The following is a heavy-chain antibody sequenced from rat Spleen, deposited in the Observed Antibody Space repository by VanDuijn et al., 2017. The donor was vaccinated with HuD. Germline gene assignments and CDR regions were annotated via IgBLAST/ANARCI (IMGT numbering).Heavy chain of an antibody. CDR2: ISPSGGST. D-gene: IGHD5-1*01. V-gene: IGHV5-25*01. CDR3: ARRGWELDYWYFDF. J-gene: IGHJ1*01. Sequence: EVQLVESGGGLVQPGRSLKLSCAASGFTFSNYDMAWVRQAPTKGLEWVASISPSGGSTYYRDSVKGRFTVSRDNAKSTLYLQMDSLRSEDTATYYWARRGWELDYWYFDFWGPGTMVTVSS. CDR1: GFTFSNYD.